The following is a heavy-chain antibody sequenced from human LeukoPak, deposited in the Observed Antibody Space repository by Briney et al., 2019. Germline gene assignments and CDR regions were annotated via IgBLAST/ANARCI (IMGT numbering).Heavy chain of an antibody. J-gene: IGHJ4*02. V-gene: IGHV3-21*01. CDR2: ISGTNTYI. CDR1: GFTFITYN. Sequence: PGGSLRLSCEASGFTFITYNMNWVRQAPGKGLEWVSSISGTNTYIYYADSLKGRFTISRDNAKNSLYLQMNSLRAEDTAIYYCARDSRDSSGYGDFDYWGQGTLVTVSS. D-gene: IGHD3-22*01. CDR3: ARDSRDSSGYGDFDY.